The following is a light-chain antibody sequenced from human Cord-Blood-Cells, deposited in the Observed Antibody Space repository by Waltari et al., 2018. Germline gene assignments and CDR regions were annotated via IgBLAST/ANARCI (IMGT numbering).Light chain of an antibody. J-gene: IGLJ2*01. CDR3: CSYAGSVV. Sequence: QSALTQPASVSGSPGQSLTISCTGTSSAVGSYNLVSWYQQHPGKAPKLMIYEVSKRPSGVSNRFSGSKSGNTASLTISGLQAEDEADYYCCSYAGSVVFGGGTKLTVL. CDR2: EVS. V-gene: IGLV2-23*02. CDR1: SSAVGSYNL.